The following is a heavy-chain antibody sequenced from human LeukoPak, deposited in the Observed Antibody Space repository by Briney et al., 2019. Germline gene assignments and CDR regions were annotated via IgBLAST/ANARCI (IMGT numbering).Heavy chain of an antibody. CDR3: AGDGAPPGLRFDP. CDR2: IYYSGST. CDR1: GGSISSSSYY. Sequence: SETLSLTCTVSGGSISSSSYYWGWIRQPPGKGLEWIGSIYYSGSTYYNPSLKSRVTISVDTSKNQFSLKLSSVTAADTAVYYCAGDGAPPGLRFDPWGQGTLVTVSS. V-gene: IGHV4-39*07. J-gene: IGHJ5*02. D-gene: IGHD1-14*01.